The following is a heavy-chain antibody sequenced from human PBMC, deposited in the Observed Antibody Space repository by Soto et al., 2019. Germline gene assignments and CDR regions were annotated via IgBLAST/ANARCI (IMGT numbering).Heavy chain of an antibody. CDR3: ARDLYYYDSSGYYLRYFDL. D-gene: IGHD3-22*01. CDR1: GGTFSSYA. CDR2: IIPIFGTA. J-gene: IGHJ2*01. Sequence: SVKVSFKASGGTFSSYAISWVRQAPGQGLELMGGIIPIFGTANYAQKFQGRVTITADKSTSTAYMELSSLRSGDTAVYYCARDLYYYDSSGYYLRYFDLWGRGTLVTVSS. V-gene: IGHV1-69*06.